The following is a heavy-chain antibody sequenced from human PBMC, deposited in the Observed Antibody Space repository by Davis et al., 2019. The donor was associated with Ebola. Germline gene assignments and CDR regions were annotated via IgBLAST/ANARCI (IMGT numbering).Heavy chain of an antibody. CDR3: ARDQERLDGMDV. V-gene: IGHV4-59*01. D-gene: IGHD1-1*01. J-gene: IGHJ6*02. CDR2: SSYSGST. Sequence: PSETLSLTCAVYGGSFSGYYWSWIRQPPGKGLEWIGHSSYSGSTNYNPSLKSRVTISLDMSKNQFSLKLSSVTAADTAVYYCARDQERLDGMDVWGQGTTVTVSS. CDR1: GGSFSGYY.